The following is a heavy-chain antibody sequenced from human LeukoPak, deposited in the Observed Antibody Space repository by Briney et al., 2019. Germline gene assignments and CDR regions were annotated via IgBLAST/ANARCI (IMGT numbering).Heavy chain of an antibody. CDR1: GYTFSTYS. CDR2: ISSYNGNT. J-gene: IGHJ6*03. CDR3: ARVYDFWSDYWYYMDV. Sequence: ASVKVSCKASGYTFSTYSVSWVRQAPGQGLEWMGWISSYNGNTHFAQKFQGRITMTTDTSTSTAYMELRSPRSDDTAVYYCARVYDFWSDYWYYMDVWGKGTTVTVSS. D-gene: IGHD3-3*01. V-gene: IGHV1-18*01.